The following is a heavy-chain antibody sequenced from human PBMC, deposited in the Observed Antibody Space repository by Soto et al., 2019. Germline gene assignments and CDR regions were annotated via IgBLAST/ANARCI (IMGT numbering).Heavy chain of an antibody. Sequence: SETLSLTCTVSGGSISSYYWSWIRQPPGKRKKWIGYIYYSGSTNYNPSLKSRVTISVDTSNNQFSLKLSSVTAADTAVYYCARVWGGAFDIWGQGTMVTVSS. V-gene: IGHV4-59*01. CDR1: GGSISSYY. J-gene: IGHJ3*02. D-gene: IGHD3-10*01. CDR3: ARVWGGAFDI. CDR2: IYYSGST.